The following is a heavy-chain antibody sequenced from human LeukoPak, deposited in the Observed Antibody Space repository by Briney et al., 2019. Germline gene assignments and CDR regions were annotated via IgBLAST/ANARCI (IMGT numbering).Heavy chain of an antibody. CDR3: ARSVVPAAIGNWFDP. J-gene: IGHJ5*02. Sequence: SVKVSCKASGGTFISYAISWVRQAHGQGQEWRGGIIPIFGTANYAQKFQGRVTITTDESTSTAYMELSILRSEDTAVYYCARSVVPAAIGNWFDPWGQGTLATVSS. CDR1: GGTFISYA. D-gene: IGHD2-2*01. CDR2: IIPIFGTA. V-gene: IGHV1-69*05.